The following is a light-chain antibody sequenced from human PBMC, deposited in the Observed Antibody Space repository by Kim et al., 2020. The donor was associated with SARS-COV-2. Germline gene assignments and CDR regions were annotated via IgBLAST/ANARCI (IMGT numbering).Light chain of an antibody. V-gene: IGLV4-60*03. J-gene: IGLJ3*02. Sequence: QPVLTQSSSASASLGSSVKLTCTLSSGHSSYIIAWHQQQPGKAPRYLLKLEGSGSYNKGSGVPDRFSGSSSGADRYLTISNLQSEDEADYYCETWDSNIPVFGGGTQLTVL. CDR1: SGHSSYI. CDR3: ETWDSNIPV. CDR2: LEGSGSY.